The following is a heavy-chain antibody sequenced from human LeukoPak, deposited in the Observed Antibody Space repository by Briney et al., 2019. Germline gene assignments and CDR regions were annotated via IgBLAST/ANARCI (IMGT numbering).Heavy chain of an antibody. CDR1: GFSFSSYW. D-gene: IGHD2-2*01. Sequence: GGSLRLSCAASGFSFSSYWMSWVRQAPGKGLEWVANIKQDGSEKYYVDSVKGRFTISRDNAKNSLYLQLNSLRADDTAVYYCVRDDSYHTVNYWGQGTLVTVSS. CDR2: IKQDGSEK. V-gene: IGHV3-7*01. CDR3: VRDDSYHTVNY. J-gene: IGHJ4*02.